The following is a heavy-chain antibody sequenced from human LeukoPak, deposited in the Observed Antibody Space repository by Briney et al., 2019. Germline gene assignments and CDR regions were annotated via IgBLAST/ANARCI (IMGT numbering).Heavy chain of an antibody. CDR3: AKRLDYFDY. CDR2: ISISGSTI. Sequence: GRSLRLSCAASGFTFSSYSMNWVRQAPGKGLEWLSCISISGSTIYYADSVKGRFTISRDNSKNTLYLQMNSLRAEDTAVYYCAKRLDYFDYWGQGTLVTVSS. CDR1: GFTFSSYS. V-gene: IGHV3-48*01. J-gene: IGHJ4*02.